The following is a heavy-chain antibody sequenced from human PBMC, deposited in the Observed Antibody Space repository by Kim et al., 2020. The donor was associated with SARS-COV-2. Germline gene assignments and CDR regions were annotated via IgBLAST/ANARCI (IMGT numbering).Heavy chain of an antibody. Sequence: SVKVSCKASGGTFSSYAISWVRQAPGQGLEWMGGIIPIFGTANYAQKFQGRVTITADESTSTAYMELSSLRSEDTAVYYCARDLMVRGVMRVRYYYGMDVWGQGTTVTVSS. CDR3: ARDLMVRGVMRVRYYYGMDV. D-gene: IGHD3-10*01. CDR1: GGTFSSYA. V-gene: IGHV1-69*13. CDR2: IIPIFGTA. J-gene: IGHJ6*02.